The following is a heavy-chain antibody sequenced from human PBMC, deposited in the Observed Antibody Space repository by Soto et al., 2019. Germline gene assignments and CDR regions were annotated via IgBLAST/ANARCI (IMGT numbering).Heavy chain of an antibody. CDR1: GGTFSSYA. Sequence: QVQLVQSGAEVKKPGSSVKVSCKASGGTFSSYAIIWVRQAPGQGLEWMGGIIPIFGTANYAQKFQGRVTITADESTSTAYMELSSVRAEDTAVYYCAIADCISTSCPARYYYGMDVWSQRTAVTVSS. CDR3: AIADCISTSCPARYYYGMDV. D-gene: IGHD2-2*01. J-gene: IGHJ6*02. V-gene: IGHV1-69*12. CDR2: IIPIFGTA.